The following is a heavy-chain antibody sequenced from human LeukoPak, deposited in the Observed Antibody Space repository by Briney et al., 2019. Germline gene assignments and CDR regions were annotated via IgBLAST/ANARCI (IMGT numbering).Heavy chain of an antibody. D-gene: IGHD3-22*01. J-gene: IGHJ4*02. CDR2: INHSGST. V-gene: IGHV4-34*01. Sequence: SETLSLTCAVYGGSFSGYYWSWIRQPPGKGLEWIGEINHSGSTNYNPSLKSRVTISVDTSKNQFSLKLSSVTAADTAVYYCARVAGPYYYDSSGPFDYWGQGSLVTVSS. CDR1: GGSFSGYY. CDR3: ARVAGPYYYDSSGPFDY.